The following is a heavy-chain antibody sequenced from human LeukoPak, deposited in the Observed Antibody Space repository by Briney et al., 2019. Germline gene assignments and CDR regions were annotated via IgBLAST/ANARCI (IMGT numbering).Heavy chain of an antibody. CDR3: VRGSGWFFGL. D-gene: IGHD6-19*01. Sequence: GGSLRLSCAASQFSISYDWMHWVRQAPGKGLEWVASIKEDGRDIHYLDSVKGRFSISRDNAKNSLYLEMNTLRAEDTAVYYCVRGSGWFFGLWGQGSLVSVSS. CDR1: QFSISYDW. V-gene: IGHV3-7*01. CDR2: IKEDGRDI. J-gene: IGHJ4*02.